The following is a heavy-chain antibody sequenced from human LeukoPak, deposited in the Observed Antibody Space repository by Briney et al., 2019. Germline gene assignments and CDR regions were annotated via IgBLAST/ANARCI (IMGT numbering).Heavy chain of an antibody. J-gene: IGHJ3*02. CDR2: IIPIFGTA. CDR3: AREVGGTYYDFWSGYYTGNDAFDI. CDR1: GGTFSSYA. D-gene: IGHD3-3*01. Sequence: SVKVSCTASGGTFSSYAISWVRQAPGQGLEWMGGIIPIFGTANYAQKFQGRVTITADESTSTAYMELSSLRSEDTAVYYCAREVGGTYYDFWSGYYTGNDAFDIWGQGTMVTVSS. V-gene: IGHV1-69*13.